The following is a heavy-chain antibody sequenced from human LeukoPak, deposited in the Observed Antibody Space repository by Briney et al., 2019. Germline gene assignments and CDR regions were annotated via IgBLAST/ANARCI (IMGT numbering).Heavy chain of an antibody. CDR2: ISYDGSNK. D-gene: IGHD1-20*01. CDR3: ASTRMGGITGLEDY. Sequence: PGGSLRLSCAASGFTFSSFAMHWVRQAPGKGLEWVAVISYDGSNKYYADSVKGRFTISRDNSKNTLYLQMNSLRAEDTAVYYCASTRMGGITGLEDYWGQGTLVTVSS. V-gene: IGHV3-30-3*01. CDR1: GFTFSSFA. J-gene: IGHJ4*02.